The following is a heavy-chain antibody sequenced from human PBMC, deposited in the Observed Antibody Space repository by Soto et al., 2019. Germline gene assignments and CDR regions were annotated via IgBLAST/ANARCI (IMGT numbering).Heavy chain of an antibody. CDR3: ARGGISHWAYFYYMDV. V-gene: IGHV4-34*01. CDR1: GGPPSDNF. J-gene: IGHJ6*03. CDR2: INHLGSI. D-gene: IGHD2-21*01. Sequence: PPETLSLTCVVSGGPPSDNFWSWIRQPPGMALEWIGEINHLGSINYNPSLKSRVTMSVDTSKNQFSLTLTPVTAADTATYYRARGGISHWAYFYYMDVWDRGTTVTVSS.